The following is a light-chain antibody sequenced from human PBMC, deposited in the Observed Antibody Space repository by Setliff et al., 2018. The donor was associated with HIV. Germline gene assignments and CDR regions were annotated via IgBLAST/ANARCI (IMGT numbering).Light chain of an antibody. CDR3: QQYYSTMYT. CDR1: QSVLYSSNNKNY. Sequence: DIVMTQSPDSLAVSLGERATINCKSSQSVLYSSNNKNYLAWYQQKPGQPPKLLIYWASTRESGVPDRFSGSGSGTDFTLTVSGLQAEDVAVYYCQQYYSTMYTFGQG. J-gene: IGKJ2*01. CDR2: WAS. V-gene: IGKV4-1*01.